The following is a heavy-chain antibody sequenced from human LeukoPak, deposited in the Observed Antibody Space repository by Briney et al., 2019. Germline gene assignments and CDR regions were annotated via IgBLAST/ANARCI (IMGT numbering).Heavy chain of an antibody. J-gene: IGHJ2*01. V-gene: IGHV3-73*01. CDR1: GFTFTDSA. CDR3: TRRPFGGNASPYWYFDL. D-gene: IGHD4-23*01. Sequence: GGSLKLSCAASGFTFTDSAMHWVRQASGKGLEWVGRIRNKPNNYATAYAASVKGRFTISRDDSKNTAFLQMNSLETEDTAVYYCTRRPFGGNASPYWYFDLWGRGTLVTVSS. CDR2: IRNKPNNYAT.